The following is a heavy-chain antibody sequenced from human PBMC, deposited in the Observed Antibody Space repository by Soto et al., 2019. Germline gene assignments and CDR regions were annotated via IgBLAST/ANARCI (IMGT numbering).Heavy chain of an antibody. D-gene: IGHD3-3*02. CDR1: GNRFTSYW. CDR3: AKLGRDDAFDI. CDR2: IYPGDSDT. V-gene: IGHV5-51*01. J-gene: IGHJ3*02. Sequence: GDSMQIACKCSGNRFTSYWSGLVRQMPGKGLEWMGIIYPGDSDTRYSPSFQGQVTISADKSISTAYLQWSSLKASDTAMYYCAKLGRDDAFDIWGQGTMVTVSS.